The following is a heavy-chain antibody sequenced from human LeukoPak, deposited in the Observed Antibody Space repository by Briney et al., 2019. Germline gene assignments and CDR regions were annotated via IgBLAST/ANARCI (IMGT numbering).Heavy chain of an antibody. J-gene: IGHJ6*02. CDR3: ARALNLGSFYYYYYGMDV. V-gene: IGHV3-7*01. CDR1: GFTFSSYW. Sequence: GGSLRLSCAASGFTFSSYWMSWVRQAPGKGLEWVANIKQDGSEKYYVDSVKGRFTISRDNAKNSLYLQMNSLRAEDTAVYYCARALNLGSFYYYYYGMDVWGQGTTVTVSS. CDR2: IKQDGSEK. D-gene: IGHD3-16*01.